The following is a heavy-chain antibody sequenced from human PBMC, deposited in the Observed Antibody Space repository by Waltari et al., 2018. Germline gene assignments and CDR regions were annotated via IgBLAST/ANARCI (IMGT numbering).Heavy chain of an antibody. CDR2: IYTSGST. J-gene: IGHJ3*02. CDR3: ARDWGRRAHDAFDI. D-gene: IGHD3-16*01. V-gene: IGHV4-4*07. CDR1: GGSVSIYY. Sequence: QVQLQESGPGLVKPSETLSLPCTVSGGSVSIYYWSWIRRPAGKVLEWIGRIYTSGSTNYNPSLKSRVTMSVDTSKNQFSLKLSSVTAADTAVYYCARDWGRRAHDAFDIWGQGTMVTVSS.